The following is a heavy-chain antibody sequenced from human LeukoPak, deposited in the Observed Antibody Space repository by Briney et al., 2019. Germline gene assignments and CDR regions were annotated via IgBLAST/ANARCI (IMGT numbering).Heavy chain of an antibody. Sequence: SETLSLTCAVSDYSISSGYYWGWIRQPPGKGLEWIGSIYHSGNTYYNPSLKSRVTISVDTSKNQFSLKLSSVTAPDTAVYYCARSPERWLQLSIDYWGQGTLVTVSS. CDR3: ARSPERWLQLSIDY. D-gene: IGHD5-24*01. CDR1: DYSISSGYY. J-gene: IGHJ4*02. V-gene: IGHV4-38-2*01. CDR2: IYHSGNT.